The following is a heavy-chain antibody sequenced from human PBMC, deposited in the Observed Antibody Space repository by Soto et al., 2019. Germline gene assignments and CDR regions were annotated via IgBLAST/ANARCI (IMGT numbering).Heavy chain of an antibody. CDR2: ISSSSSTI. CDR1: GFTFSSYS. J-gene: IGHJ4*02. CDR3: STSSVTTDY. V-gene: IGHV3-48*01. Sequence: EVQLVESGGGLVQPGGSLRLSCAASGFTFSSYSMNWVRQAPGKGLEWVSYISSSSSTIYYADSVKGRLTISRDNAKNSLYLQMNSLRADDTAVYYCSTSSVTTDYWGQGTLVTVSS. D-gene: IGHD4-17*01.